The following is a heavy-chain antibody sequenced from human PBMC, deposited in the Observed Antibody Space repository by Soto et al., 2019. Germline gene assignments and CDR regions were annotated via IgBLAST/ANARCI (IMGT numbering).Heavy chain of an antibody. CDR3: ARQASYWHGGGGWFDP. CDR2: IGTLHDT. V-gene: IGHV3-13*01. Sequence: EVQLVESGGGLVQPGGSLRLSCAASGFTFSAYDMHWVRQPTGKGLEWVSAIGTLHDTYYPDSVKGRFTISRENAKNSLYLPLHRLPTGGTAVYYCARQASYWHGGGGWFDPWCQGTLVTVSS. D-gene: IGHD2-8*02. J-gene: IGHJ5*02. CDR1: GFTFSAYD.